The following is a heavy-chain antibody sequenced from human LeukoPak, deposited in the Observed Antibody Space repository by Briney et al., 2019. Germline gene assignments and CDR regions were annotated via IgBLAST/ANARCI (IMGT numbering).Heavy chain of an antibody. D-gene: IGHD6-19*01. CDR1: GFTFSSYA. V-gene: IGHV3-30-3*01. Sequence: GGSLRLSCAASGFTFSSYAIHWVRQAPGKGLEWVAVISYDGSNKYYADSVKGRFTISRDNAKNSLYLQMNSLRAEDTALYYCAKDMSGAAVAGKDYWGQGTLVTVSS. CDR3: AKDMSGAAVAGKDY. J-gene: IGHJ4*02. CDR2: ISYDGSNK.